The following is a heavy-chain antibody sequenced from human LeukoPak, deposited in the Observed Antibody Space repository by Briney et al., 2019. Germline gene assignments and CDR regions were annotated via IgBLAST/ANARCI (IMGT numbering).Heavy chain of an antibody. J-gene: IGHJ4*02. D-gene: IGHD3-9*01. V-gene: IGHV4-59*01. CDR3: ARGDDYDLLTQVYFDY. Sequence: PSESLSLTCTVSGPSISSYSCSWIRQPPGKGLEWIGYIYYSGRTNYNPSLKSRVTISPDTSKKQCSPKLSPLTPADTAVYYCARGDDYDLLTQVYFDYWGQGTLVTVSS. CDR1: GPSISSYS. CDR2: IYYSGRT.